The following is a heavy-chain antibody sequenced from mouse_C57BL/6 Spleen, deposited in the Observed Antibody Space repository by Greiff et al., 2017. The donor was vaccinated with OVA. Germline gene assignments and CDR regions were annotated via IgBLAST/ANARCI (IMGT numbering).Heavy chain of an antibody. Sequence: QSGPGLVKPSQSLSLTCSVTGYSITSGYYWNWIRQFPGNKLEWMGYISYDGSNNYNPSLKNRISITRDTSKNQFFLKLNSVTTEDTATYYCARAPDGYYRYFDVWGTGTTVTVSS. CDR3: ARAPDGYYRYFDV. CDR1: GYSITSGYY. V-gene: IGHV3-6*01. D-gene: IGHD2-3*01. J-gene: IGHJ1*03. CDR2: ISYDGSN.